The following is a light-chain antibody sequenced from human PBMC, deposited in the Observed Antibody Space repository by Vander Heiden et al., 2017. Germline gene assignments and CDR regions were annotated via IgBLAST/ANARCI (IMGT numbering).Light chain of an antibody. V-gene: IGKV1-39*01. CDR1: QTINNC. CDR3: QQGDNSPRT. J-gene: IGKJ1*01. Sequence: IQITQSPSSLSASVRDGVTLSCRTRQTINNCLNWYQQKPGKAPQLLIYAASTVQSGVPSRFSGSGSGTDFSLTISGLQPEDFATYYCQQGDNSPRTFGQGTMLEIK. CDR2: AAS.